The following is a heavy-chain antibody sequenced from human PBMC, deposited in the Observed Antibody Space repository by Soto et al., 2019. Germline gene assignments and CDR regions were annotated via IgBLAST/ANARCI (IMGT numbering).Heavy chain of an antibody. J-gene: IGHJ5*02. Sequence: PGGSLRLSCAASGFTFSNNWMHWVRQAPGQGLVWVSHIHSDGSTTTYADSVKGRFTISRDNAKNSLYLQMNSLRAEDTAVYYCARGSYSSSWPMGRWFDPWGQGTLVTVSS. D-gene: IGHD6-13*01. CDR1: GFTFSNNW. CDR3: ARGSYSSSWPMGRWFDP. CDR2: IHSDGSTT. V-gene: IGHV3-74*01.